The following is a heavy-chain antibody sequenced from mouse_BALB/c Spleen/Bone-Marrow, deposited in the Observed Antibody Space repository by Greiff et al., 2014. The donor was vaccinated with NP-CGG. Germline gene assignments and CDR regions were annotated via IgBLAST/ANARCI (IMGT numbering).Heavy chain of an antibody. Sequence: QVQLQQSGPGLVAPSQSLSITCTVSGFSLTSFGVHWVRQSPGKGLEWLGVIWAGGSTNYYSALMSRLSISKDNSKSQVFLKMNSLQTDDTAMYYCARDRYYYGSPYWYFDVRGAGTTVTVSS. V-gene: IGHV2-9*02. D-gene: IGHD1-1*01. CDR2: IWAGGST. J-gene: IGHJ1*01. CDR1: GFSLTSFG. CDR3: ARDRYYYGSPYWYFDV.